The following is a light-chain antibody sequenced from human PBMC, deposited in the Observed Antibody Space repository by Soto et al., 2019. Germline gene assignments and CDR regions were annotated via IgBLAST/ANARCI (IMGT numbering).Light chain of an antibody. CDR3: QSYDSRLSGYV. J-gene: IGLJ1*01. V-gene: IGLV1-40*01. Sequence: QSVLTQPPSVSGAPGQRVTISCTGSSSNIGAGYDVHWYQQLPGTAPKLLIYGNSNRPSGVPDRFSGSKSGTSASLAITGLQAEEEADYYCQSYDSRLSGYVFGTGTKVNVL. CDR1: SSNIGAGYD. CDR2: GNS.